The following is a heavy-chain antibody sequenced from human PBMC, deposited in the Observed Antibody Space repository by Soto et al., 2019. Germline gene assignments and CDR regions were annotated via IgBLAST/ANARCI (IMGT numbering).Heavy chain of an antibody. Sequence: EVQLVESGGGLVQPGGSLRLSCAASGFTFSSYNMNWVRQAPGKGLEWVSYISDSSSTKYYADSVKGRFTISRDNAKNSLYLQMNSLRDEDTAVYYCARDLSRDIRYYYGLDVWGQGTTVTVSS. V-gene: IGHV3-48*02. D-gene: IGHD5-12*01. CDR3: ARDLSRDIRYYYGLDV. CDR1: GFTFSSYN. J-gene: IGHJ6*02. CDR2: ISDSSSTK.